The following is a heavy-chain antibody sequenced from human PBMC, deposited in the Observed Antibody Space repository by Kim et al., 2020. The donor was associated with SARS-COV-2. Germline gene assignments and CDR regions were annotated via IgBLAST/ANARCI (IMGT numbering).Heavy chain of an antibody. J-gene: IGHJ4*02. V-gene: IGHV4-61*03. Sequence: NPSLKSRVTISVDTSRNHFSLRPSSVTATDTAVYYCARSPYDSGGYHFDYWGQGTLVTVSS. D-gene: IGHD3-22*01. CDR3: ARSPYDSGGYHFDY.